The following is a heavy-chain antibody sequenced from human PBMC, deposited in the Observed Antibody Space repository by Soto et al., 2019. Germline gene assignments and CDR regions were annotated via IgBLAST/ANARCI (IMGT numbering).Heavy chain of an antibody. CDR3: ATAVNSAMAFDY. J-gene: IGHJ4*02. Sequence: QVQLVQYGAEVKKPGASVKVSCKASGYTFTHYYIQWLRQAPGQGLEWMEIINPNGGRTTYVQNFRAEFTETKDTSTSTISIWLYSLRFDYSAEYYCATAVNSAMAFDYWGQASLVTATS. CDR1: GYTFTHYY. D-gene: IGHD5-18*01. CDR2: INPNGGRT. V-gene: IGHV1-46*01.